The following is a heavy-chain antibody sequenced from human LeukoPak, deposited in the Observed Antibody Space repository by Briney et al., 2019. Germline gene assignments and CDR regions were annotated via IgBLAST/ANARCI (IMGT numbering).Heavy chain of an antibody. CDR2: IYYSGST. J-gene: IGHJ4*02. CDR3: ARIDTAMDHFDY. V-gene: IGHV4-59*01. Sequence: PSETLSLTCTVSGGSISSYYWSWIRQPPGKGLEWIGYIYYSGSTNYNPSLKSRVTISVDTSKNQFSLKLSSVTAADTAVYYCARIDTAMDHFDYWGQGTLVTVSS. CDR1: GGSISSYY. D-gene: IGHD5-18*01.